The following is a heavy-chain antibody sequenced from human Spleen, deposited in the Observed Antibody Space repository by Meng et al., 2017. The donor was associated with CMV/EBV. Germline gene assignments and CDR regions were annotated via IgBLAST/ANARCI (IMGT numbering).Heavy chain of an antibody. J-gene: IGHJ5*02. V-gene: IGHV3-21*01. CDR2: ISTSSSYI. CDR3: ARDPTRKPIRITIFGGTRAGWFDP. D-gene: IGHD3-3*01. CDR1: GFTFSSYS. Sequence: GGSLRLSCAASGFTFSSYSMNWVRQAPGKGLEWVSSISTSSSYIYYADSLKGRFTISRDNAKNSLYLQMNSLRAEDTAVYYCARDPTRKPIRITIFGGTRAGWFDPWGQGTLVTVSS.